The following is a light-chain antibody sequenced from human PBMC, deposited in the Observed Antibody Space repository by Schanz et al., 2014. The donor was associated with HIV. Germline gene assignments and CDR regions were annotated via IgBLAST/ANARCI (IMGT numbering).Light chain of an antibody. CDR3: QQYDNWATWT. V-gene: IGKV3-20*01. J-gene: IGKJ1*01. CDR2: GAS. Sequence: EIVLTQSPGTLSLFPGERAALSCRASQTITSNFLAWYQQRPGQAPRLLIYGASNRATGVPDRFSGSGSGTDFILTISSLQSEDFAVYYCQQYDNWATWTFGQGTKVEIK. CDR1: QTITSNF.